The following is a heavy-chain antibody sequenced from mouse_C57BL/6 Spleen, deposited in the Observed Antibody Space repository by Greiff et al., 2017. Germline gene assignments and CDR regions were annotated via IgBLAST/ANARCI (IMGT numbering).Heavy chain of an antibody. CDR3: ARPDGYGGYFDV. J-gene: IGHJ1*03. CDR2: IYPGSGST. D-gene: IGHD2-2*01. V-gene: IGHV1-55*01. Sequence: QVQLQQPGAELVKPGASVKMSCKASGYTFTSYWITWVKPRPGQGLEWIGDIYPGSGSTNYNEKFKSKATLTVDTSSSTAYMQLSSLTSEDSAVYYCARPDGYGGYFDVWGTGTTVTVSS. CDR1: GYTFTSYW.